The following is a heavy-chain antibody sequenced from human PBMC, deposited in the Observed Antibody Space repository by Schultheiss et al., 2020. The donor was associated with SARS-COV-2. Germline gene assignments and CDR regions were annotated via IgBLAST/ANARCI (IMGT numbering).Heavy chain of an antibody. CDR2: IYHSGST. D-gene: IGHD5-24*01. CDR3: ARVGDGYNFDY. CDR1: GGSISSGGYY. J-gene: IGHJ4*02. V-gene: IGHV4-31*03. Sequence: SQTLSLTCTVSGGSISSGGYYWSWIRQHPGKGLEWIGEIYHSGSTNYNPSLKSRVTISVDKSKNQFSLKLSSVTAADTAVYYCARVGDGYNFDYWGQGTLVTVSS.